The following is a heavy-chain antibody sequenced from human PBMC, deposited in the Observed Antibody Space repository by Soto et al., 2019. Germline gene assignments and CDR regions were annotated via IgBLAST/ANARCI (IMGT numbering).Heavy chain of an antibody. V-gene: IGHV4-39*01. CDR1: GGSFSSSTYY. D-gene: IGHD5-12*01. CDR3: ASAPGFNLFDS. Sequence: QLQLQESGPRLVKPAETLSLTCIVSGGSFSSSTYYGGWIRQPPRKGLEWIGSIFHSGSTYYNPSLKSRVTLSVDTSKNRFYLRLSSVTAADTAVYYCASAPGFNLFDSWGQGTLVTVSS. J-gene: IGHJ4*02. CDR2: IFHSGST.